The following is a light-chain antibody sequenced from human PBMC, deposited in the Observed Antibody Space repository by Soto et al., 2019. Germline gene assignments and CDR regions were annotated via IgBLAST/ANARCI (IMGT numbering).Light chain of an antibody. Sequence: DFVMTQSPDSLAVSLGERATINCKSSQSVLYSSNNKNYLAWYQQKPGQPPKLLIYWASTRESGVPDRFSGSGSGTDFTLTISSLQAEDVAVYYCQQYNNWPPWTFGQGTKVEFK. CDR2: WAS. J-gene: IGKJ1*01. CDR1: QSVLYSSNNKNY. CDR3: QQYNNWPPWT. V-gene: IGKV4-1*01.